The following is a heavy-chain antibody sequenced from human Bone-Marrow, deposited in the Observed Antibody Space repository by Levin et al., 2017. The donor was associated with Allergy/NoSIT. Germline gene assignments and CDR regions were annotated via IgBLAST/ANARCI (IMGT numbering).Heavy chain of an antibody. Sequence: ASVKVSCKASGGTFSSYTISWVRQAPGQGLEWMGRIIPILGIANYAQKFQGRVTITADKSTSTAYMELSSLRSEDTAVYYCAREGGYSYGYSDYWGQGTLVTVSS. J-gene: IGHJ4*02. CDR1: GGTFSSYT. V-gene: IGHV1-69*04. D-gene: IGHD5-18*01. CDR3: AREGGYSYGYSDY. CDR2: IIPILGIA.